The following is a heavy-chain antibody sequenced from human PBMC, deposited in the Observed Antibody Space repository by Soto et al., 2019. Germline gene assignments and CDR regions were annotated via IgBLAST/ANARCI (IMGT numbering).Heavy chain of an antibody. J-gene: IGHJ5*02. CDR3: ARVGPTLYSSSCWFDP. CDR2: INHSGST. Sequence: PSETLSLTCAVYGGSFSGYYWSWIRQPPGKGLEWIGEINHSGSTNYNPSLKSRVTISVDTSKNQFSLKLSSVTAADTAVYYCARVGPTLYSSSCWFDPWGQGTLLTVSS. D-gene: IGHD6-13*01. CDR1: GGSFSGYY. V-gene: IGHV4-34*01.